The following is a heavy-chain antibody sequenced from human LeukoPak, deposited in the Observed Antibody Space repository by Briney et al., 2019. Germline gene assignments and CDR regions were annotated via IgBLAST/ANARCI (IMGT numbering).Heavy chain of an antibody. CDR2: ISASSGTR. Sequence: GGSLRLSCAASGFTSSDYYMNWIRQAPGKGLEWLSYISASSGTRCYADSVKGRFTISRDNAKNSLYLQMNSLRAEDTAVYYCARGLAANDWFDPWGQGTLVTVSS. V-gene: IGHV3-11*01. CDR1: GFTSSDYY. J-gene: IGHJ5*02. CDR3: ARGLAANDWFDP. D-gene: IGHD2-15*01.